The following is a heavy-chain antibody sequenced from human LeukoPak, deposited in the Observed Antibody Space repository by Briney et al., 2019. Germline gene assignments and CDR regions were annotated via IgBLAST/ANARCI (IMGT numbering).Heavy chain of an antibody. J-gene: IGHJ3*02. CDR3: ARSNIDIVATYAFDI. CDR1: GFTFSSYA. D-gene: IGHD5-12*01. CDR2: INWNGGST. Sequence: GGSLRLSCAASGFTFSSYAMSWVRQAPGKGLEWVSGINWNGGSTGYADSVKGRFTISRDNAKNSLYLQMNSLRAEDTALYYCARSNIDIVATYAFDIWGQGTMVTVSS. V-gene: IGHV3-20*04.